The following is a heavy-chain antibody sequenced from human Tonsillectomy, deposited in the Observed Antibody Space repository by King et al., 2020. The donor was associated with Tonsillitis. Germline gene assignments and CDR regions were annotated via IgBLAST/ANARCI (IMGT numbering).Heavy chain of an antibody. V-gene: IGHV4-59*01. CDR2: IYYSGSS. Sequence: QLQESGPGLVKPSETLSLTCTVSGGSISIYYWSWIRQPPGKGLEWIGYIYYSGSSNYNPSLKSRVTISVDTSKNQFSLKLNSVTAADTAVDYCARGGSYCGGDCYSNWGQGTLVTVSS. CDR3: ARGGSYCGGDCYSN. D-gene: IGHD2-21*02. J-gene: IGHJ4*02. CDR1: GGSISIYY.